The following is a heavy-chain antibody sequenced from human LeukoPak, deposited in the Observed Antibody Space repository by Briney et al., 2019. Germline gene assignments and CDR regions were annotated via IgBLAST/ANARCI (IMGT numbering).Heavy chain of an antibody. CDR1: GFTFSSYA. D-gene: IGHD3-10*01. Sequence: PGGSLRLSCAASGFTFSSYAMSWVRQAPGKGLEWVSAISGSGGRTYYADSVKGRFTISRDNSKNTLYLQMNSLRAEDTAVYYCARSGESGPHYGMDVWGQGTTVTVSS. J-gene: IGHJ6*02. CDR2: ISGSGGRT. V-gene: IGHV3-23*01. CDR3: ARSGESGPHYGMDV.